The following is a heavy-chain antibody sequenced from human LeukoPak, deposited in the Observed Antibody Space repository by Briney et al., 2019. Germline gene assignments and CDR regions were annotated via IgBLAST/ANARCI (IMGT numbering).Heavy chain of an antibody. J-gene: IGHJ3*02. V-gene: IGHV3-23*01. D-gene: IGHD3-22*01. CDR1: GFILSNYA. CDR3: AKDVYFDSSGYYYEGAFDI. CDR2: ISGSGDST. Sequence: GGILRLSCAASGFILSNYAMGWVRQAPGKGLEWVSTISGSGDSTDYADSVKGRFTISRDNSKNTLSLQMNSLRADDTAVYYCAKDVYFDSSGYYYEGAFDIWGQGTMVTVSS.